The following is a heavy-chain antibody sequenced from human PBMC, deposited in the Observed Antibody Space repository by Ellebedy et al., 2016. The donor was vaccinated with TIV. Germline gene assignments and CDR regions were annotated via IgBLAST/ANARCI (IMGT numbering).Heavy chain of an antibody. V-gene: IGHV3-23*01. CDR1: GFSFITYA. Sequence: GGSLRLSXAASGFSFITYAMSWVRQAPGKGLEWVSDISGSATRTYYADSVKGRFTISRDNSKNTLYLQMNSLRAEDTAVYYCAKDSITMFFDPWGHGTLVTVSS. D-gene: IGHD3-10*02. J-gene: IGHJ5*02. CDR3: AKDSITMFFDP. CDR2: ISGSATRT.